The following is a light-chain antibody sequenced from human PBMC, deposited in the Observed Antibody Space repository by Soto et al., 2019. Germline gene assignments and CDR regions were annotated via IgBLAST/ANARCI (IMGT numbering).Light chain of an antibody. CDR3: QQYGSSPRT. V-gene: IGKV3-20*01. CDR1: QSVRSSS. CDR2: GAS. J-gene: IGKJ1*01. Sequence: EIVLTQSPGTRSLSPGERATLSCRASQSVRSSSLAWYQQRPGQAPRLLIYGASRRDTGIPDKYSGSGSGRDYTISIIRLEQEECAVYYCQQYGSSPRTLGQGTKVENK.